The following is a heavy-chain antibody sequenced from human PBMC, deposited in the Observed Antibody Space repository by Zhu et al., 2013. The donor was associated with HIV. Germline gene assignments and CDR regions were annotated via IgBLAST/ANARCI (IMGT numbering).Heavy chain of an antibody. CDR2: IVPFSGTP. CDR1: GGTLNRKT. J-gene: IGHJ6*02. D-gene: IGHD5-12*01. Sequence: LEQSGGEVKKPGASVRVSCKASGGTLNRKTIIWVRQAPGQGLEWMGGIVPFSGTPNYAQKFQDRVTIFADESTTTAYLELRSLRSEDTAMYFCATDGYSGYSYYYGMNVWGQGTTVTVSS. CDR3: ATDGYSGYSYYYGMNV. V-gene: IGHV1-69*01.